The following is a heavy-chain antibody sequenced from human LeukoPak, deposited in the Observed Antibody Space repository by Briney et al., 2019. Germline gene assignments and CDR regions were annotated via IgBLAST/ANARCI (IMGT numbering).Heavy chain of an antibody. J-gene: IGHJ4*02. CDR3: AREGMYYDFWSGWDFDY. V-gene: IGHV4-39*07. CDR2: IYYSGST. D-gene: IGHD3-3*01. Sequence: SETLSLTCTVSGASISNSFYFWGWVRQPPGTGLEWIGSIYYSGSTYYNPSLKSRVTISVDTSKNQFSLKLSSVTAADTAVYYCAREGMYYDFWSGWDFDYWGQGTLVTVSS. CDR1: GASISNSFYF.